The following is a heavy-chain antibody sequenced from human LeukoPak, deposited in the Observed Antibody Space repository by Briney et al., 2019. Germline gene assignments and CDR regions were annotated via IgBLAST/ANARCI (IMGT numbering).Heavy chain of an antibody. Sequence: PGGSLRLSCAASGFTFSSYSMNWVRQAPGKGLEWVSSISSSSSYIYYADSVKGRFTISRDNAKNSLYLQMNSLRAEDTAVYYCARDGGSSWYYFDYWGQGTLVTVFS. V-gene: IGHV3-21*01. J-gene: IGHJ4*02. CDR1: GFTFSSYS. CDR3: ARDGGSSWYYFDY. CDR2: ISSSSSYI. D-gene: IGHD6-13*01.